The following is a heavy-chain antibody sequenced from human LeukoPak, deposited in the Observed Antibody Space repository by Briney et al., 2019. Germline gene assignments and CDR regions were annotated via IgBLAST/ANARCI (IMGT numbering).Heavy chain of an antibody. CDR1: GFTVSSNY. CDR3: ARGFCSGGSCYDFDY. D-gene: IGHD2-15*01. J-gene: IGHJ4*02. V-gene: IGHV3-53*01. CDR2: IYAGGST. Sequence: PGGSLRLSCAASGFTVSSNYMSWVRQAPGKGLEWVSVIYAGGSTYYADSVKGRFTISRDNSKNTLYLQMGSLRAEDTAVYYCARGFCSGGSCYDFDYWGQGTLVTVSS.